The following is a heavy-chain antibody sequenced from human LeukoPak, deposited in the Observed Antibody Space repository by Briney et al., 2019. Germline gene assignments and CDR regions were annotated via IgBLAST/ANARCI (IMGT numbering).Heavy chain of an antibody. D-gene: IGHD1-26*01. CDR2: IDKKDKGYATAT. Sequence: GGSLTLSCAASGFTFSGSAIHWVRQSSGNGLEWVGDIDKKDKGYATATAYAASVKGRFTISRDDSINMPYLQMNSPQTEDTALYYCTRDSGTYNWFDRWGQGPLVTVSS. CDR1: GFTFSGSA. CDR3: TRDSGTYNWFDR. V-gene: IGHV3-73*01. J-gene: IGHJ5*02.